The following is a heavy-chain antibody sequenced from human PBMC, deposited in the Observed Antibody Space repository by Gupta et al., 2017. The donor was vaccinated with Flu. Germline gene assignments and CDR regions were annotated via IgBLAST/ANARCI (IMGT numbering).Heavy chain of an antibody. CDR3: ATVVED. CDR2: VDNDGRGT. Sequence: EVQLVQSGGGLVQPGGSLRLSCAASGFTFSNYWMHWVRQVPGKGLGWVSRVDNDGRGTSYADSVKGRFTIYRDNAKKTLYLQMNSLRAEDTAVYYCATVVEDWGQGTLVTVAS. CDR1: GFTFSNYW. D-gene: IGHD2-15*01. V-gene: IGHV3-74*01. J-gene: IGHJ4*02.